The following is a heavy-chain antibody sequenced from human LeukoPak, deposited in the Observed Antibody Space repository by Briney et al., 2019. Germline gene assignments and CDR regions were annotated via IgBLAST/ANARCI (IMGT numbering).Heavy chain of an antibody. D-gene: IGHD2-2*01. Sequence: GGSLRLSCAASGFTFSSYAKSWVRQAPGKGLEWVSAISGSGGSTYYADSVKGRFTISRDNSKNTLYLQMNSLRAEDTAVYYCAKDLIIVVVPAARRRPFDYWGQGTLVTVSS. CDR1: GFTFSSYA. V-gene: IGHV3-23*01. J-gene: IGHJ4*02. CDR3: AKDLIIVVVPAARRRPFDY. CDR2: ISGSGGST.